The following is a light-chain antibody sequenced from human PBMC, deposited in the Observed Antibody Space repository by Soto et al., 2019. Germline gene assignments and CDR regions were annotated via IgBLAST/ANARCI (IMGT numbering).Light chain of an antibody. Sequence: EIVLTQSPGTLSLSPGERATLSCRASQRVSSNYLAWYQQKPGQTPRLLIYGASSRAIGIPDRFSGSGSGTDFTLTISRLEPEDFAVYYCQQYGSSPPYTFGLGTKLEIK. CDR3: QQYGSSPPYT. V-gene: IGKV3-20*01. CDR1: QRVSSNY. CDR2: GAS. J-gene: IGKJ2*01.